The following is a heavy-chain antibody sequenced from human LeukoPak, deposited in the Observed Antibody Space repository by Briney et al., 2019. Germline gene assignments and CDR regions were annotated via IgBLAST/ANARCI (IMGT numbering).Heavy chain of an antibody. D-gene: IGHD2-2*01. CDR3: AKGSWDQLLSGDY. Sequence: PGGYLRLSCAASGFTFSSYAMSWLPQAPGKGLEGVPAISGSGGSTYYADSVKGRFTIYRDNTKTTLYLKMNSPKDAATALYYCAKGSWDQLLSGDYWGQGTLVTVSS. CDR1: GFTFSSYA. CDR2: ISGSGGST. J-gene: IGHJ4*02. V-gene: IGHV3-23*01.